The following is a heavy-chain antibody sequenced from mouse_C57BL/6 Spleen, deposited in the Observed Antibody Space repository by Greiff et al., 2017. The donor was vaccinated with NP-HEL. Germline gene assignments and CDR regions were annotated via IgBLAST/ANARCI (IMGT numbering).Heavy chain of an antibody. J-gene: IGHJ4*01. CDR2: IYPGDGDT. V-gene: IGHV1-82*01. D-gene: IGHD2-1*01. CDR3: ARRYGNYPFYYAMDY. Sequence: VQLVESGPELVKPGASVKISCKASGYAFSSSWMNWVKQRPGKGLEWIGRIYPGDGDTNYNGKFKGKATLTADKSSSTAYMQLSSLTSEDSAVYFCARRYGNYPFYYAMDYWGQGTSVTVSS. CDR1: GYAFSSSW.